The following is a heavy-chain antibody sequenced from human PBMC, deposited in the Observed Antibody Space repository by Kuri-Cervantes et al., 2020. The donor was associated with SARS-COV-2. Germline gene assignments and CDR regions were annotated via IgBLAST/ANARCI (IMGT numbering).Heavy chain of an antibody. Sequence: GESLKISCAASGFTFSSYSMNWVRQAPGKGLEWVSYISSSSSTIYYADSVKGRFTISRDNAKNSLYLQMNSLRDEDTAVYYCASWRNFDYGDYANYYYYGMDVWGQGTTVTVS. J-gene: IGHJ6*02. D-gene: IGHD4-17*01. CDR1: GFTFSSYS. CDR2: ISSSSSTI. CDR3: ASWRNFDYGDYANYYYYGMDV. V-gene: IGHV3-48*02.